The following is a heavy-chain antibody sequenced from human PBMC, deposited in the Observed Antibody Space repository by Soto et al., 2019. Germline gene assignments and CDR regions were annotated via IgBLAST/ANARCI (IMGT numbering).Heavy chain of an antibody. J-gene: IGHJ5*02. V-gene: IGHV4-61*01. CDR3: ARLSNWFDP. CDR1: GGSVSSGSYY. CDR2: IYYSGST. Sequence: SETLSLTCTVSGGSVSSGSYYWSWIRQPPGKGLEWIGYIYYSGSTNYNPSLKSRVTISVDTSKNQFSLKLSSVTAADTAVYYCARLSNWFDPWGQGTMVTVS.